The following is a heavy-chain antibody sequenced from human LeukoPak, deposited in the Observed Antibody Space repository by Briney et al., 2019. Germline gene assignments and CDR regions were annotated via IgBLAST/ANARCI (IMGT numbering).Heavy chain of an antibody. V-gene: IGHV3-23*01. D-gene: IGHD4-17*01. J-gene: IGHJ4*02. Sequence: GGSLRLSCAASGFTFTGYAMNWIRQAPGKGLEWVSVISDSGDNTYYADSVKGRFTISRDNPKNTLYLQVNSLRAEDTAVYYCATGTRETTTYFDYWGQGTLVTVSS. CDR2: ISDSGDNT. CDR1: GFTFTGYA. CDR3: ATGTRETTTYFDY.